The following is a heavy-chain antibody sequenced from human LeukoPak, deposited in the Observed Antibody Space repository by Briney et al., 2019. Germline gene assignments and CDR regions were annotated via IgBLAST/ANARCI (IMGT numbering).Heavy chain of an antibody. Sequence: GRSLRLSCAASGFTFSSCGMQWVRQAPGKGLEWVAFTRYDESNKYYADSVKGRFTISRDNSKNTLYLQMNSLRAEDTAVYYCAKGRRNFDYWGQGTLVTVSS. CDR3: AKGRRNFDY. V-gene: IGHV3-30*02. CDR2: TRYDESNK. J-gene: IGHJ4*02. CDR1: GFTFSSCG. D-gene: IGHD6-6*01.